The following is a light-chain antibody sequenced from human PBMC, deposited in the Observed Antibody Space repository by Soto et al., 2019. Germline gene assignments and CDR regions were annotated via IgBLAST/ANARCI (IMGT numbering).Light chain of an antibody. CDR2: GNS. Sequence: QSVLTQPPSVSGAPGQRVTISWTGSSSKIGAGYDVHWYQQLPGTAPKLLIYGNSNRPSGVPDRFSGSKSGTSASLAITGLQAEDEADYYWQSYDSSLSVVFGGGTKLTVL. CDR1: SSKIGAGYD. V-gene: IGLV1-40*01. CDR3: QSYDSSLSVV. J-gene: IGLJ2*01.